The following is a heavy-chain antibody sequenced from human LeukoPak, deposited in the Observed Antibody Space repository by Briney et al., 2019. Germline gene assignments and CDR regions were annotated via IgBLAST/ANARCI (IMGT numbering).Heavy chain of an antibody. J-gene: IGHJ6*03. V-gene: IGHV3-21*01. CDR3: ARTADYYDFWSGYYYSYYMDV. D-gene: IGHD3-3*01. CDR1: GFTFSSYS. Sequence: GGSLRLSCAASGFTFSSYSMNWVRQAPGKGLEWVSSISSSSSYIYYADSVKGRFTISRDNAKNSLYLQMNSLRAEDTAVYYCARTADYYDFWSGYYYSYYMDVWGKGTTVTVSS. CDR2: ISSSSSYI.